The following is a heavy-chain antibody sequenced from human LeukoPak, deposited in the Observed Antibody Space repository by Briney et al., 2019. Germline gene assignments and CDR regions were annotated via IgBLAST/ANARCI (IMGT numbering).Heavy chain of an antibody. V-gene: IGHV4-39*07. Sequence: SETLSLTCTVSGGSISSSSYYWGWIRQPPGKGLEWIGSIYYSGSTYYNPSLKSRVTISVDTSKNQFSLKLSSVTAADTAVYYCARGGDMIPFDYWGQGTLVTVSS. J-gene: IGHJ4*02. CDR2: IYYSGST. CDR1: GGSISSSSYY. CDR3: ARGGDMIPFDY. D-gene: IGHD3-22*01.